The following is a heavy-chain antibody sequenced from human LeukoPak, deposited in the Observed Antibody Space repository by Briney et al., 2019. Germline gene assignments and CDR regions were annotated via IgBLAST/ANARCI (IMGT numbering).Heavy chain of an antibody. Sequence: ASVKVSCKASGYTFTSYDINWVRQATGQGLEWMGWMNPNSGNTGYAQKFQGRVTMTRNTSISTAYMELSSLRSEDTAVYYCAGQIYYYYGMDVWGQGTTVTVSS. CDR1: GYTFTSYD. J-gene: IGHJ6*02. CDR3: AGQIYYYYGMDV. V-gene: IGHV1-8*01. CDR2: MNPNSGNT.